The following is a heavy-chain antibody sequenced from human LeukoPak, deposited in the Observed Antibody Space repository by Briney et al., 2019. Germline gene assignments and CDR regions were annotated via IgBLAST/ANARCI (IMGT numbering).Heavy chain of an antibody. CDR1: GYTFTGYY. V-gene: IGHV1-18*04. D-gene: IGHD3-22*01. CDR2: ISAYNGNT. J-gene: IGHJ4*02. Sequence: GASVKVSCKASGYTFTGYYMHWVRQAPGQGLEWMGWISAYNGNTNYAQKLQGRVTMTTDTSTSTAYMELRSLRSDDTAVYYCAREDYYDSSGYYDYWGQGTLVTVSS. CDR3: AREDYYDSSGYYDY.